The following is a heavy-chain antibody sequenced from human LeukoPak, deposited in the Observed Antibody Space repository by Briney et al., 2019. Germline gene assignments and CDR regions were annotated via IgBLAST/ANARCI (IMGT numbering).Heavy chain of an antibody. CDR2: IYSGGST. V-gene: IGHV3-53*01. J-gene: IGHJ4*02. Sequence: PGGSLRLSCAASGFTFSSYGMSWVRQAPGKGLEWVSVIYSGGSTYYADSVKGRFTISRDNSKNTLYLQMNSLRAEDTAVYYCARVPVYGDYIDYWGQGALVTVSS. D-gene: IGHD4-17*01. CDR1: GFTFSSYG. CDR3: ARVPVYGDYIDY.